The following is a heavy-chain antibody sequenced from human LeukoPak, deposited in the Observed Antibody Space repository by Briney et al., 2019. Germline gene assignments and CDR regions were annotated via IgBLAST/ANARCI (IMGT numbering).Heavy chain of an antibody. CDR2: ISYDGSNK. CDR3: AKRHNGSHYLFDY. CDR1: GFTFNNYG. J-gene: IGHJ4*02. D-gene: IGHD1-26*01. V-gene: IGHV3-30*18. Sequence: GGSLRLSCAASGFTFNNYGMHWVRQAPGKGLEWVAVISYDGSNKYYADSLKDRFTISRDNSKNTLYLQMNSLRAEDTAVYYCAKRHNGSHYLFDYWGQGTLVTVSP.